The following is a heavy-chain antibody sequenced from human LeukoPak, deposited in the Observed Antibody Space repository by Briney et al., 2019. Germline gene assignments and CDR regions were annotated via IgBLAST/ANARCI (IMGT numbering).Heavy chain of an antibody. CDR3: AREDNDAFDI. Sequence: GGSLRLSCAPSGFIVSSAYMSWVRQAPGKGLEWVSVIYSGGTTYYADSVKGRFTISRDNSKNTVYLQMNSLRAEDTAVYYCAREDNDAFDIWGPGTLVTVSS. J-gene: IGHJ3*02. CDR2: IYSGGTT. V-gene: IGHV3-53*01. CDR1: GFIVSSAY.